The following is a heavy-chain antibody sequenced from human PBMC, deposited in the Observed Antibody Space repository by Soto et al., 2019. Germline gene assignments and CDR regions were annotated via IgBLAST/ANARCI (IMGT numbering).Heavy chain of an antibody. CDR3: AREGYPYGLDS. J-gene: IGHJ4*02. CDR2: TYTGGNT. Sequence: EVQLVETGGGLIQPGESLSLSCAASGFNINTKYMTWVRQAPGKGLEWVSLTYTGGNTLYADSVKGRFTVARDMSPNTLYLQMDSLRGDDTAIYYCAREGYPYGLDSWGQGSLVAVSS. V-gene: IGHV3-53*02. D-gene: IGHD4-17*01. CDR1: GFNINTKY.